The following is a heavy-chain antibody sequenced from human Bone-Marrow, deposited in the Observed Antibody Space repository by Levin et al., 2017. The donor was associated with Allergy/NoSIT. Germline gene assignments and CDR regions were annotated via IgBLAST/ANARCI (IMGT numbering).Heavy chain of an antibody. CDR1: GFRFDDFG. Sequence: GESLKISCAASGFRFDDFGVHWVRQIPGKGLEWISLISWDGATTMYADSVKGRFTISRDNNKNFLYLQMDSLRPEDTALYYCVKEKTPYYYDSSGYDCWGQGTLVTVSS. J-gene: IGHJ4*02. V-gene: IGHV3-43D*04. CDR2: ISWDGATT. D-gene: IGHD3-22*01. CDR3: VKEKTPYYYDSSGYDC.